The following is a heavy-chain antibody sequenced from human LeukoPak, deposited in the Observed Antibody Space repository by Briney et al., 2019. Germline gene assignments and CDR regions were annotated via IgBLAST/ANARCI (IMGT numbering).Heavy chain of an antibody. CDR1: GFTFSSYS. V-gene: IGHV3-48*01. CDR3: AKDEYYDFWSGYLVDY. D-gene: IGHD3-3*01. J-gene: IGHJ4*02. CDR2: ISSSSTI. Sequence: PGGSLRLSCAASGFTFSSYSMNWVRQAPGKGLEWVSYISSSSTIYYADSVKGRFTISRDNAKNSLYLQMNSLRGEDTAVYYCAKDEYYDFWSGYLVDYWGQGTLVTVSS.